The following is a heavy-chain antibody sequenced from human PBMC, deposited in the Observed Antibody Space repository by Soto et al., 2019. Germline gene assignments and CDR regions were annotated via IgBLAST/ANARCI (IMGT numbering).Heavy chain of an antibody. V-gene: IGHV4-31*03. CDR2: IYYSGST. CDR3: ARGREEAGGPFDY. Sequence: QVQLQESGPGLVKPSQTLSLTCSVSGASISSGNYYWSWIRQHPGKGLEWIGYIYYSGSTYYNPSRRSRITVSEDMSKNQFSLRLSSVTAADTDVYYCARGREEAGGPFDYWGQGTLVTVSS. CDR1: GASISSGNYY. J-gene: IGHJ4*02. D-gene: IGHD3-10*01.